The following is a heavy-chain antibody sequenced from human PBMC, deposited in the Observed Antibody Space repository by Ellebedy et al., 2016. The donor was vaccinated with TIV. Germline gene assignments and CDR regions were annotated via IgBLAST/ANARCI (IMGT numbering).Heavy chain of an antibody. CDR1: GFTFSSYG. CDR2: ISYDGSNK. V-gene: IGHV3-30*03. J-gene: IGHJ4*02. D-gene: IGHD1-26*01. Sequence: GGSLRLSCAASGFTFSSYGMHWVRQAPGKGLEWMAVISYDGSNKYYADSVKGRFTISRDDSKNTLYLQMNSLRAEDTAVYYCARSRSAYYIAGSGFDYWGQGTLVTVSS. CDR3: ARSRSAYYIAGSGFDY.